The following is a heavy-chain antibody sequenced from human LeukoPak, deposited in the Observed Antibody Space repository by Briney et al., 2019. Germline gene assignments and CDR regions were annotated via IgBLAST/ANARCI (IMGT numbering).Heavy chain of an antibody. V-gene: IGHV4-39*07. J-gene: IGHJ4*02. Sequence: SETLSLTCTVSGGSISSSSYYWGCIRQPPGKGLEWIGSIYYSGSTYYNPSLKSRVTISVDTSKNQFSLKLSSVTAADTAVYYCARDRVEMATIGGIPVIDYWGQGTLVTVSS. CDR3: ARDRVEMATIGGIPVIDY. CDR2: IYYSGST. CDR1: GGSISSSSYY. D-gene: IGHD5-24*01.